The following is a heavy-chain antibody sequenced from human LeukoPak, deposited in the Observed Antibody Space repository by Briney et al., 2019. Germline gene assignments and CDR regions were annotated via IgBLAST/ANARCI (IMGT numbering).Heavy chain of an antibody. J-gene: IGHJ5*02. CDR1: GYTFTSYG. V-gene: IGHV1-18*01. Sequence: ASVKVSCKASGYTFTSYGISWVRQAPGQGLEWMGWISTYNGNTNYAQKLQGRVTMTTDTSTNIAYMELRSLRSDDTAVYYCARASASTATSPWGQGTLVTVSS. D-gene: IGHD4-17*01. CDR3: ARASASTATSP. CDR2: ISTYNGNT.